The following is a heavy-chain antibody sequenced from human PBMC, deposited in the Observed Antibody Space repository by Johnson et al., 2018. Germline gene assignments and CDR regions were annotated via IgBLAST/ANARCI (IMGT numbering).Heavy chain of an antibody. Sequence: VQLVQSGGGVVQPGRSLRLSCAASGFTFSSYGMHWVRQAPGKGLEWVAFLSHSGKNEFYADSVKGRFTTSRDNSNNTLYLQMDSRRVEDTAVYYCAKDKSNNYYYYMDVWGKGTTVTVSS. CDR1: GFTFSSYG. V-gene: IGHV3-30*18. D-gene: IGHD2/OR15-2a*01. J-gene: IGHJ6*03. CDR3: AKDKSNNYYYYMDV. CDR2: LSHSGKNE.